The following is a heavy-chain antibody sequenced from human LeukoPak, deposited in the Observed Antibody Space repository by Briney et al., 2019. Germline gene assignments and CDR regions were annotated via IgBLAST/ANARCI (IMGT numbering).Heavy chain of an antibody. Sequence: PGGSLRLSCAASGFIVSSYYMSWVRQAPGKGLEWVSIIYNDGRTYYVDSVKGRFTISRDNSKNTVYLQMNSLRAEDTAVYYCASRHCSGGGCYFAGADPFDYWGQGTLVTVSS. CDR1: GFIVSSYY. CDR3: ASRHCSGGGCYFAGADPFDY. J-gene: IGHJ4*02. CDR2: IYNDGRT. D-gene: IGHD2-15*01. V-gene: IGHV3-53*01.